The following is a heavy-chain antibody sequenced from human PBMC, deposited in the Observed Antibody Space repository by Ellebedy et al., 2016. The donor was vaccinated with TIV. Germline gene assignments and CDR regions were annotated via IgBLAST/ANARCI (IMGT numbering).Heavy chain of an antibody. J-gene: IGHJ4*02. CDR1: GGSFSGYY. CDR2: INHSGST. Sequence: SETLSLTXAVYGGSFSGYYWSWIRQPPGKGLEWIGEINHSGSTNYNPSLKSRVTISVDTSKNQFSLKLSSVTAADTAVYYCARTVGVGFRLDYWGQGTLVTVSS. CDR3: ARTVGVGFRLDY. D-gene: IGHD1-26*01. V-gene: IGHV4-34*01.